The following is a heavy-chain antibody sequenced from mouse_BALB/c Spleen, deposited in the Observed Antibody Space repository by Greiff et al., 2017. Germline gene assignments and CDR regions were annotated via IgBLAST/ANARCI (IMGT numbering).Heavy chain of an antibody. J-gene: IGHJ3*01. CDR2: ISSGGSYT. Sequence: EVMLVESGGGLVKPGGSLKLSCAASGFTFSSYAMSWVRQSPEKRLEWVAEISSGGSYTYYPDTVTGRFTISRDNAKNTLYLEMSSLRSEDTAMYYCARQGNYYGHWGQGTLVTVSA. CDR3: ARQGNYYGH. V-gene: IGHV5-9-4*01. D-gene: IGHD2-1*01. CDR1: GFTFSSYA.